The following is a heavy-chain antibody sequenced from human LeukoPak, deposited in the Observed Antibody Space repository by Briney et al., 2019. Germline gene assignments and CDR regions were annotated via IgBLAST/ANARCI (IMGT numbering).Heavy chain of an antibody. Sequence: GGSLRLSCAASGFTFSSYSMTWVRQAPGKGLEWISHISAGSRGLYYADSVKGRFTISRDNAKNTLYLQMNSLRAEDTAVYYCARGPILYYYDSSGYFDYWGQGTLVTVSS. CDR3: ARGPILYYYDSSGYFDY. CDR1: GFTFSSYS. CDR2: ISAGSRGL. J-gene: IGHJ4*02. V-gene: IGHV3-48*04. D-gene: IGHD3-22*01.